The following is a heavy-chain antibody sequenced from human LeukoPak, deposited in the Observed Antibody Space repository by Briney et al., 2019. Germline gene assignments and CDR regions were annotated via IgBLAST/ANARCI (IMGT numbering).Heavy chain of an antibody. CDR3: ARDYGSGSFPYYYYYMDV. V-gene: IGHV1-8*01. Sequence: ASVKVSCKASGYTFTSYDINWVRQATGQGLEWMGWMNPNSGNTGYAQKFQGRVTMTRNTSISTAYMELSSLRSEDTAVYYCARDYGSGSFPYYYYYMDVWGKGTTVTISS. CDR1: GYTFTSYD. CDR2: MNPNSGNT. D-gene: IGHD3-10*01. J-gene: IGHJ6*03.